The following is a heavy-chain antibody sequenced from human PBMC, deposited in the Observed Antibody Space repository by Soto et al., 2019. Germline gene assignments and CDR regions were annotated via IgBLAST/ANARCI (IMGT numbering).Heavy chain of an antibody. CDR2: INPNSGGT. CDR1: GYTFTGYY. V-gene: IGHV1-2*04. D-gene: IGHD3-10*01. Sequence: ASVKVSCKASGYTFTGYYMHWVRQAPGQGLEWMGWINPNSGGTNYAQKFQGWVTMTRDTSISTAYMELSRLRSDDTAVYYCARDLPGRPNNYYYYGRDVWGKGTTVPFSS. CDR3: ARDLPGRPNNYYYYGRDV. J-gene: IGHJ6*04.